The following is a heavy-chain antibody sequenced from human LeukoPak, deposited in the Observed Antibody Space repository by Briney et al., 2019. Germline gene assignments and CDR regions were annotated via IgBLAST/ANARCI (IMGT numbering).Heavy chain of an antibody. V-gene: IGHV4-59*12. D-gene: IGHD7-27*01. CDR3: ARGSNWGDY. CDR1: GGSISDYY. CDR2: FSNSGTT. J-gene: IGHJ4*02. Sequence: KPSETLSLTCTVPGGSISDYYWSWIRQPPGKGLEWIGYFSNSGTTNQNPSLKSRVTMSVDTSKNQFSLKLSSVTAADTAVYYCARGSNWGDYWGQGALVTVSS.